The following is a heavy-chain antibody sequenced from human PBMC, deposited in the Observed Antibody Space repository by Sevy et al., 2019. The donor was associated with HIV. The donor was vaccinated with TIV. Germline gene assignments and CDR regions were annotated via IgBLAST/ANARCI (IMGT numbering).Heavy chain of an antibody. V-gene: IGHV1-18*01. Sequence: ASVKVSCKASGYSFTTYGITWVRQATGQGLEWMGWISTYNSITNYAQKFQGRVTMTTDTSTSTAYMELRSLKSDDTAMYYCARSTQVAGRSNWFDPWGQGTLVTVSS. CDR3: ARSTQVAGRSNWFDP. CDR1: GYSFTTYG. D-gene: IGHD6-19*01. CDR2: ISTYNSIT. J-gene: IGHJ5*02.